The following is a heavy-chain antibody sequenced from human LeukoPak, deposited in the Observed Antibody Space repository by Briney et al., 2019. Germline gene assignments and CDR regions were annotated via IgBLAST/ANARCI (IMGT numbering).Heavy chain of an antibody. CDR1: GYIFTSYG. CDR2: ICGYKGNT. CDR3: AREDSSGWYYFDY. D-gene: IGHD6-19*01. Sequence: GASVKVSCKVSGYIFTSYGISWVRQAPGQGLEWMGWICGYKGNTNCAQKFQGRVTMTTETSTSTAYMELRSLRSDDTAVYFCAREDSSGWYYFDYWGQGTLVTVSS. J-gene: IGHJ4*02. V-gene: IGHV1-18*04.